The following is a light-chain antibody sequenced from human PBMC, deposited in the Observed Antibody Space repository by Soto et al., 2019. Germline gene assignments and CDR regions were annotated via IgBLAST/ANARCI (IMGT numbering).Light chain of an antibody. J-gene: IGLJ1*01. V-gene: IGLV2-23*02. Sequence: QSVLPQPASVSGSPGQSITICCTGTSSDVGSYNLVSWYQQHPGKAPKLMIYEVSKRPSGVSNRFSGSKSGNTASLTISGLQAEDEADYYCCSYAGSSTYVFGTGTKVTVL. CDR3: CSYAGSSTYV. CDR2: EVS. CDR1: SSDVGSYNL.